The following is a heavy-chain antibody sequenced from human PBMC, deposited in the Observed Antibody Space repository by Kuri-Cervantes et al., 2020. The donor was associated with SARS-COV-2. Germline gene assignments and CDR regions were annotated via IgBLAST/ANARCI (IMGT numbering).Heavy chain of an antibody. D-gene: IGHD6-19*01. V-gene: IGHV1-69*13. CDR1: GGTFSSYA. CDR2: IIPIFDTA. Sequence: SVKVSCKASGGTFSSYAISWVRQAPGQGLEWMGGIIPIFDTANYAQKFQGRVTITADESTGTAYMELSSLRSEDTAVYYCARGIRAPLYSSGWYSNWGQGTLVTVSS. CDR3: ARGIRAPLYSSGWYSN. J-gene: IGHJ4*02.